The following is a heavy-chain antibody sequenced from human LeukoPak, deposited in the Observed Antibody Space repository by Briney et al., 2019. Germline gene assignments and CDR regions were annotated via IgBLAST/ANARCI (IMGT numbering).Heavy chain of an antibody. CDR3: ARYRDFWSGYLDY. Sequence: SETLSLTCTVSGGSISSSSYYWGWIRQPPGKGLEWIGSIYYSGSTYYNPSPKSRVTISVDTSKNQFSLKLSSVTAADTAVYYCARYRDFWSGYLDYWGQGTLVTVSS. J-gene: IGHJ4*02. CDR1: GGSISSSSYY. CDR2: IYYSGST. V-gene: IGHV4-39*01. D-gene: IGHD3-3*01.